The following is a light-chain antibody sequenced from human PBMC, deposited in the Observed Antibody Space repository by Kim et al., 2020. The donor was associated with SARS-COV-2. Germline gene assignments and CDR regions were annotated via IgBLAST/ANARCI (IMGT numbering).Light chain of an antibody. CDR3: MQALQTPLYS. V-gene: IGKV2-28*01. J-gene: IGKJ2*01. Sequence: ASISCRSSQCLLQRNGHDYLEWYVQKPGQSPQLLIFLASNRASGVPARFSGSGSGTDFTLTINRVEAGDVGIYYCMQALQTPLYSFGQGTKLEI. CDR1: QCLLQRNGHDY. CDR2: LAS.